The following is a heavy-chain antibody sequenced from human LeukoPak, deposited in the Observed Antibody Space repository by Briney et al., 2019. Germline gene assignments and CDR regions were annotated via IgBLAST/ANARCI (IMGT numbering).Heavy chain of an antibody. CDR2: ISGSGGST. J-gene: IGHJ4*02. Sequence: GGSLRLSCAASGFTFSRYAMSWVRQAPGKGMEWVSGISGSGGSTYYADSVKGRITISRDNSKNTVYLQMNSLRAGDTAVYYCAKGKGATGVSFDYWGQGTLVTVSS. V-gene: IGHV3-23*01. CDR3: AKGKGATGVSFDY. CDR1: GFTFSRYA. D-gene: IGHD3-10*01.